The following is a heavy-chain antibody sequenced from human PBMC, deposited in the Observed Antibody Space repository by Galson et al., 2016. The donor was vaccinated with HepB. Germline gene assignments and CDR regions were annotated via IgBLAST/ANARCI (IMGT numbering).Heavy chain of an antibody. Sequence: SLRLSCAASGFTFGDYAMNWVRQAPGKGLEWVSGISGSGHKTYYADSVKGRFTISRDNSKNTVYLQMNSLGVEDAALYYCAKDQLIVIVPAAGNWFDPWGQGTLVTVSS. D-gene: IGHD2-2*01. CDR1: GFTFGDYA. CDR2: ISGSGHKT. CDR3: AKDQLIVIVPAAGNWFDP. J-gene: IGHJ5*02. V-gene: IGHV3-23*01.